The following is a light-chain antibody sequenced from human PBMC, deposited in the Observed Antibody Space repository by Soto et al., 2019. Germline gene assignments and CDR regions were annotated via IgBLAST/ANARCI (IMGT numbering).Light chain of an antibody. CDR1: SSNIGSNS. CDR2: VNN. J-gene: IGLJ2*01. CDR3: AAWDDRLNGVI. V-gene: IGLV1-44*01. Sequence: QSVLTQPPSASETPGQRVTISCSGSSSNIGSNSVSWYQQVPGTAPKLLIYVNNRRPSGVPDRFSGSESGTSASLAISGLQSEDEAAYYCAAWDDRLNGVIFGGGTKLTVL.